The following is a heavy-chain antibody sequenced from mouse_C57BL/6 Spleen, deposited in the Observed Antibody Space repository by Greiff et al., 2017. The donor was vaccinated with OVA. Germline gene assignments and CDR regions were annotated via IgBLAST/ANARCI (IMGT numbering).Heavy chain of an antibody. V-gene: IGHV1-59*01. D-gene: IGHD1-1*01. CDR1: GYTFTSYW. CDR2: IDPSDSYT. J-gene: IGHJ4*01. Sequence: VQLQQPGAELVRPGTSVKLSCKASGYTFTSYWMHWVKQRPGQGLEWIGVIDPSDSYTNYNQKFKGKATLTVDTSSSTAYMQLSSLTSEDSAVYYCARGYYYGSSYPMDYWGQGTSVTVSS. CDR3: ARGYYYGSSYPMDY.